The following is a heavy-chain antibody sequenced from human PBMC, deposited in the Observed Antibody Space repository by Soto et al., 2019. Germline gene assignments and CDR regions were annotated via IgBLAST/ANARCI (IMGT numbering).Heavy chain of an antibody. CDR1: GGSISSYY. J-gene: IGHJ6*02. CDR2: IYYSGST. Sequence: SETLSLTCTVSGGSISSYYWSWIRQPPGKGLEWIGYIYYSGSTNYNPSLKSRVTISVDTSKNQFSLKLSSVTAADTAVYYCARSEQWLVRHYYYYGMDVWGQGTTVTVSS. V-gene: IGHV4-59*01. CDR3: ARSEQWLVRHYYYYGMDV. D-gene: IGHD6-19*01.